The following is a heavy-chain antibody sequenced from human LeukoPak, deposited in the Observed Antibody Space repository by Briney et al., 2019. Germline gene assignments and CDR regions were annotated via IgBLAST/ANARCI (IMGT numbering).Heavy chain of an antibody. D-gene: IGHD2-15*01. Sequence: SETLSLTCTVSGGSISSSSYYWGWISQPPGKGLEWIGEINHSGSTNYNPSLKSRVTILVDTSKNQFSLKLSSVTAADTAVYYCAGGAAAAFDIWGQGTMVTVSS. CDR3: AGGAAAAFDI. J-gene: IGHJ3*02. CDR1: GGSISSSSYY. V-gene: IGHV4-39*07. CDR2: INHSGST.